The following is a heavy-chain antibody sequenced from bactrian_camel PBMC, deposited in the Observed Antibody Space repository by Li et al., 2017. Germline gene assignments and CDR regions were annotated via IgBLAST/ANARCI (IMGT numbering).Heavy chain of an antibody. CDR2: MLSDGSNT. D-gene: IGHD2*01. J-gene: IGHJ4*01. CDR3: ARDIPGAGWSFDY. V-gene: IGHV3S6*01. Sequence: LVESGGGLVQPGGSLRLSCSASGFKFGDYGMTWVRQAPGKGLEWVSSMLSDGSNTYYADSVKGRFTISKHNYGKTVYLQMDSLKPEDTAVYYCARDIPGAGWSFDYWGQGTQVTVS. CDR1: GFKFGDYG.